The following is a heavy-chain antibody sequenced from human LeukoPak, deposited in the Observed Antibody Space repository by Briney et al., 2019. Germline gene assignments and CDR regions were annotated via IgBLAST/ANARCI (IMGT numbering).Heavy chain of an antibody. CDR3: ARAVRYCYYGMDV. CDR2: ISSSGGTI. CDR1: GSTFSSYE. J-gene: IGHJ6*02. V-gene: IGHV3-48*03. Sequence: GGSLRLSCAASGSTFSSYEMNCVRRAPGKGLEWVSYISSSGGTIYYADSVKGRFTISRDNAKNSLYLQTNSLRAEDTAVYCCARAVRYCYYGMDVWGQGTTVTVSS.